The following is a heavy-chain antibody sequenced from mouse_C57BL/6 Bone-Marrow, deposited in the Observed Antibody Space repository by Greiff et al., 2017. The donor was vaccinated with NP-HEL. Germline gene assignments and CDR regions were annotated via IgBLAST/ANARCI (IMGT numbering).Heavy chain of an antibody. J-gene: IGHJ4*01. Sequence: EVMLVESGGGLVKPGGSLKLSCAASGFTFSDYGMHWVRQAPEKGLEWVAYISSGSSTIYYADTVKGRSTISRDNAKNTLFLQMTSLRSEDTAMYYCARTYYGSRYYYAMDYWGQGTSVTVSS. V-gene: IGHV5-17*01. CDR3: ARTYYGSRYYYAMDY. CDR2: ISSGSSTI. CDR1: GFTFSDYG. D-gene: IGHD1-1*01.